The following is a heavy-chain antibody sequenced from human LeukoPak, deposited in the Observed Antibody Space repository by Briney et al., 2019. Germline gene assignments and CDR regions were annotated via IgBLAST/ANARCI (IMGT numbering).Heavy chain of an antibody. CDR3: AKRGYYYDSSGYYSRTYFDY. CDR2: ISYDGSNK. V-gene: IGHV3-30*18. Sequence: GGSLRLSCVVSGFTFSSYGVHWVRQAPGKGLEWVAVISYDGSNKYYADSVKGRFTISRDNSKNTLYLQMNSLRAEDTAVYYCAKRGYYYDSSGYYSRTYFDYWGQGTLVIVSS. D-gene: IGHD3-22*01. J-gene: IGHJ4*02. CDR1: GFTFSSYG.